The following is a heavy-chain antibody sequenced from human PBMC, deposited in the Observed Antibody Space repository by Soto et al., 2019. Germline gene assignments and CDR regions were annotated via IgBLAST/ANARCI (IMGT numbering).Heavy chain of an antibody. J-gene: IGHJ5*02. Sequence: PGGSLRLSCAASGFTVSSNYMSWVRQAPGKGLEWVSVIYSGGSTYYADSVKGRFTISRDNSKNTLYLQMNSLRAEDTAVYYCARVPPIRYFDWFANWGQGTLVTVSS. CDR1: GFTVSSNY. V-gene: IGHV3-66*01. D-gene: IGHD3-9*01. CDR2: IYSGGST. CDR3: ARVPPIRYFDWFAN.